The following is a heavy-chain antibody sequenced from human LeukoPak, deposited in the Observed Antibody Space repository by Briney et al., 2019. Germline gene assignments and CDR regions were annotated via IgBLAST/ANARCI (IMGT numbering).Heavy chain of an antibody. CDR2: INPNSGGT. D-gene: IGHD6-19*01. CDR1: GYTFTGYY. Sequence: ASVKVSCTASGYTFTGYYMHWVRQAPGQGLEWMGWINPNSGGTNYAQKFQGRVTMIGDTSISTAYMELSRLRSDDTAVYYCARDLSLAVPVQGYWGQGTLVTVSS. CDR3: ARDLSLAVPVQGY. V-gene: IGHV1-2*02. J-gene: IGHJ4*02.